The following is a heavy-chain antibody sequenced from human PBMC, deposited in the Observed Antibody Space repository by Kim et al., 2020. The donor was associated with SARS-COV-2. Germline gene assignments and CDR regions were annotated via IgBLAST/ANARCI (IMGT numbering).Heavy chain of an antibody. CDR2: ISSSSSYI. J-gene: IGHJ4*02. CDR1: GFTFSSYS. V-gene: IGHV3-21*01. CDR3: ARLPPTYYDILTGYPNDY. Sequence: GGSLRLSCAASGFTFSSYSMNWVRQAPGKGLEWVSSISSSSSYIYYADSVKGRFTISRDNAKNSLYLQMNSLRAEDTAVYYCARLPPTYYDILTGYPNDYWGQGTLVTVSS. D-gene: IGHD3-9*01.